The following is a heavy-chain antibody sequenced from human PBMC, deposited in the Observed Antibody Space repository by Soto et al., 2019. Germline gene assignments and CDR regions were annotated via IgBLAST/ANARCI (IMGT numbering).Heavy chain of an antibody. Sequence: QVQLQESGPGLVKPSQTLSLTCTVSGGSISSGGYYWSWIRQHPGKGLEWIGYIYYSGSTYYNPSLKSRVTISVDTSKNQFSLKLSSVTAADTAVYYCARDSRTAYYYDSSGYYLDYWGQGTLVTVSS. CDR2: IYYSGST. CDR1: GGSISSGGYY. J-gene: IGHJ4*02. CDR3: ARDSRTAYYYDSSGYYLDY. V-gene: IGHV4-31*03. D-gene: IGHD3-22*01.